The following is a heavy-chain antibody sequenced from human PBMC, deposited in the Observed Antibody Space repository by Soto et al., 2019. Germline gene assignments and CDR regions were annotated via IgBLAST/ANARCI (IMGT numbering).Heavy chain of an antibody. CDR3: AKDSIPTFIVVVVAAPFHFDY. CDR2: ISGSGGST. J-gene: IGHJ4*02. Sequence: GGSLRLSCAASGFTFSSYAMSWVRQAPGKGLEWVSAISGSGGSTYYADSVKGRFTISRDNSKNTLYLQMNILRAEDTAVYYCAKDSIPTFIVVVVAAPFHFDYWGQGTLVTVSS. CDR1: GFTFSSYA. V-gene: IGHV3-23*01. D-gene: IGHD2-15*01.